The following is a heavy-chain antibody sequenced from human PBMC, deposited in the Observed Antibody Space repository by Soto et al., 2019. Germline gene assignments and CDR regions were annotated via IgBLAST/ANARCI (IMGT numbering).Heavy chain of an antibody. D-gene: IGHD2-21*01. CDR1: GDSISDYY. CDR2: FSYSGTT. Sequence: SETLSLTCTVSGDSISDYYFSWIRKPPGKGLEWIGYFSYSGTTSYKPSLRSRVSISLDTSKSQFFLKLTSLTAADTAVYYCARGKIPSGYFDYWGQGILVTVSS. CDR3: ARGKIPSGYFDY. V-gene: IGHV4-59*01. J-gene: IGHJ4*02.